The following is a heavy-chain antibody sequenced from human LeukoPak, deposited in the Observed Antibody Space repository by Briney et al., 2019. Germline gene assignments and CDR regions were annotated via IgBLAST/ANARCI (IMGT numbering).Heavy chain of an antibody. CDR1: GYTFTSYG. CDR2: ISGYNGKT. CDR3: ARLPTIGRAFDI. V-gene: IGHV1-18*01. J-gene: IGHJ3*02. Sequence: ASVKVSCKASGYTFTSYGLSWVRQAPGHGLEWMGWISGYNGKTNYAQKLQGRVTMTTDTSTSTAYMELRSLRSDDTAVYYCARLPTIGRAFDIWGRGTMVTVSS.